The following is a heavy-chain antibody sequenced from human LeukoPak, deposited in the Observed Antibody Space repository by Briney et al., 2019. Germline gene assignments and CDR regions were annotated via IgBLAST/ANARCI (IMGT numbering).Heavy chain of an antibody. J-gene: IGHJ6*04. V-gene: IGHV1-69*13. CDR3: ARIVRRDGYVGHYYYGMDV. CDR1: GGTFSSYA. CDR2: IIPIFGTA. Sequence: ASVKVSCKASGGTFSSYAISWVRQAPGQGLEWMGGIIPIFGTANYAQKFQGRVTITADESTSTAYMELSSLRSEDTAVYYCARIVRRDGYVGHYYYGMDVWGKGTTVTVSS. D-gene: IGHD5-24*01.